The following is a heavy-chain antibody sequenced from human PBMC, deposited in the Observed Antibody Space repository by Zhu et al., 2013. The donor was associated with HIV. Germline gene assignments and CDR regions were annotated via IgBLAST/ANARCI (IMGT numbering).Heavy chain of an antibody. D-gene: IGHD1-7*01. Sequence: QVQLVQSGAEVKKPGSSVKVSCKASGGTFSSYAISWVRQAPGQGLEWMGGIIPIFGTANYAQKFQGRVTITADESTSTAYMELSSLRSEDTAVYYCARVFFYPGTTRRSYYYYGMDVWGQGTTGHRLL. CDR2: IIPIFGTA. J-gene: IGHJ6*02. V-gene: IGHV1-69*01. CDR3: ARVFFYPGTTRRSYYYYGMDV. CDR1: GGTFSSYA.